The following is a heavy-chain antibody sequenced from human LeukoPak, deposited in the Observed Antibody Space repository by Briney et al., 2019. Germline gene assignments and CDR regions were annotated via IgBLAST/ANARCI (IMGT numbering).Heavy chain of an antibody. V-gene: IGHV3-7*04. D-gene: IGHD5-12*01. CDR2: IDQDGSEE. CDR3: ARVGWLRFDI. J-gene: IGHJ3*02. Sequence: GGSLRLSCAASRFTFSTYWMSWVRQAPGKGLEWVANIDQDGSEEYYVDSVKGRFTISRDNAKNSLYLQMNGLRAEDTAVYYCARVGWLRFDIWGQGTMVTVSS. CDR1: RFTFSTYW.